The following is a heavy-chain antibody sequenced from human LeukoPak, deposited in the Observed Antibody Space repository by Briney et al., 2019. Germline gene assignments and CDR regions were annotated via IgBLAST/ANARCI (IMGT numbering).Heavy chain of an antibody. CDR2: INHSGST. D-gene: IGHD4-17*01. CDR1: GESFSGYY. Sequence: PSETLSLTCRVDGESFSGYYWIWIRQPPGKGLEWIGEINHSGSTNYNPSLKSRVTLSVDTSKSQFSLKVTSVTAADTAMYYCASRDDSGPYWGQGTLVTVSS. V-gene: IGHV4-34*01. CDR3: ASRDDSGPY. J-gene: IGHJ4*02.